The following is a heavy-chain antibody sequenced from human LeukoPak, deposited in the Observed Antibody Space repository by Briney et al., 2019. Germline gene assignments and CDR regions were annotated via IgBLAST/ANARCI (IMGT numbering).Heavy chain of an antibody. J-gene: IGHJ4*02. D-gene: IGHD5-18*01. V-gene: IGHV4-39*07. Sequence: SSETLSLTCTVSGGSISSTIYYWGWVRQPPGEGLEWIGSIYNTGSTYYNPSLKSRVTISVDTSKNQFSLKLNSVTAADTAVYYCARDLRGYSYGLMGYWGQGTLVTVSS. CDR3: ARDLRGYSYGLMGY. CDR2: IYNTGST. CDR1: GGSISSTIYY.